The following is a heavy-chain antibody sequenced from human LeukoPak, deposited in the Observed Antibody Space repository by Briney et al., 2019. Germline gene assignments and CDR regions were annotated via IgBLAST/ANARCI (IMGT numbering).Heavy chain of an antibody. CDR1: GGSFSGYY. Sequence: SETLSLTCAVYGGSFSGYYWSWIRQPPGKGLEWIGEINHSGSTNYNPSLKSRVTISVVTSKNQFSLKLSSVTAADTAVYYCAGRGDYYFDYWGQGTLVTVSS. CDR2: INHSGST. V-gene: IGHV4-34*01. D-gene: IGHD2-21*02. CDR3: AGRGDYYFDY. J-gene: IGHJ4*02.